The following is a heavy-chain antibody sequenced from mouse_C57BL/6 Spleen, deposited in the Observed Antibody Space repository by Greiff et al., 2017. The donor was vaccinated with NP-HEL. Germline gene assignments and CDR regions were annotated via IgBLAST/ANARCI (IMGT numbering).Heavy chain of an antibody. D-gene: IGHD2-1*01. CDR1: GYTFTSYT. CDR2: INPSSGYT. Sequence: VQLQQSGAELARPGASVKMSCKASGYTFTSYTMHWVKQRPGQGLEWIGYINPSSGYTKYNQKFKDKATLTADKSSSTAYMQLSSLTSEDSAVYYCARGDGNYVWFAYWGQGTLVTVSA. V-gene: IGHV1-4*01. CDR3: ARGDGNYVWFAY. J-gene: IGHJ3*01.